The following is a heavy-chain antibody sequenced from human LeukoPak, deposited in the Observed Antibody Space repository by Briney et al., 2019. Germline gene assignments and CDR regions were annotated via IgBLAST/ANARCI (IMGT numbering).Heavy chain of an antibody. CDR1: GGSISSSSYY. V-gene: IGHV4-39*07. CDR3: ARDRYNWNGEDS. CDR2: INHSGST. D-gene: IGHD1-20*01. Sequence: PSETLSLTCTISGGSISSSSYYWGWIRQPPGKGLEWIGEINHSGSTNYNPSVKSRVTISINTSKNQFSLKLSSVTAADTAVYYCARDRYNWNGEDSWGPGTLSPSPQ. J-gene: IGHJ4*02.